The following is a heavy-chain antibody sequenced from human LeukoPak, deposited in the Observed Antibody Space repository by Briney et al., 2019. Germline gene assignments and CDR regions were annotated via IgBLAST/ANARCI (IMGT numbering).Heavy chain of an antibody. CDR1: GFTVSRNY. CDR3: ATYPYRGTTDY. V-gene: IGHV3-66*02. J-gene: IGHJ4*02. Sequence: GGSLRLSCPASGFTVSRNYMRWVGQAPGKGLEGVAVIYSGGSTYYPDSVKGRFTISRDNSKNTPYLQMNSLISEDTAVYYCATYPYRGTTDYWGQGTVVTVTA. CDR2: IYSGGST. D-gene: IGHD1-1*01.